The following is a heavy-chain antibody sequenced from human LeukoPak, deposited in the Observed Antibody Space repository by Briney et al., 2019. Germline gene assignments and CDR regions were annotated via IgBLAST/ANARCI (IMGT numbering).Heavy chain of an antibody. Sequence: SETLSLTCAVSGYSISSGYYWGWIRQPPGKGLEWTGSIYHSGSTYYNPSLKSRVTISVDTSKNQFSLKLSSVTAADTAVYYCARKLESSSSLGHYYYMDVWGKGTTVTVSS. D-gene: IGHD6-6*01. CDR2: IYHSGST. CDR3: ARKLESSSSLGHYYYMDV. CDR1: GYSISSGYY. V-gene: IGHV4-38-2*01. J-gene: IGHJ6*03.